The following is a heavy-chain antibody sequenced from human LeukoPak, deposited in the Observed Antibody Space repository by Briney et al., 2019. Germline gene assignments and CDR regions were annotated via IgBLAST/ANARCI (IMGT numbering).Heavy chain of an antibody. D-gene: IGHD6-19*01. CDR2: IKQDGSER. V-gene: IGHV3-7*01. CDR1: RIGLSNFW. Sequence: GGSLRLSCATSRIGLSNFWMSWVRQAPGKGLEWVAGIKQDGSERNYVDSVKGRFTISRDNAKNSLYLQMNSLRVEDTAVYYCARGGAVAGLDYWGQGTLVTVSS. J-gene: IGHJ4*02. CDR3: ARGGAVAGLDY.